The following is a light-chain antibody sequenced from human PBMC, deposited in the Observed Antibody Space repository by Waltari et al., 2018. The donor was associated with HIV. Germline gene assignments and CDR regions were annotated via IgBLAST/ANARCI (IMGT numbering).Light chain of an antibody. CDR3: QKYYSIPIT. J-gene: IGKJ5*01. V-gene: IGKV4-1*01. CDR2: WAS. Sequence: DIVMTQSPDALAVSLGERAIINCTPRQSVLYNFNNKKYLVLYQHKPGQPPKVLISWASTREAGVPDRFRGSGYWTDVSLDISGLQAEDVEVYYGQKYYSIPITFGQGTRLDIK. CDR1: QSVLYNFNNKKY.